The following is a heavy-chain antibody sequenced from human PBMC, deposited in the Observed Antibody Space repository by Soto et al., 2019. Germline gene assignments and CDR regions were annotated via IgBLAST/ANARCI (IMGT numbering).Heavy chain of an antibody. V-gene: IGHV4-4*02. J-gene: IGHJ6*04. CDR2: VSRDGQR. CDR1: GAPLTTTKW. D-gene: IGHD3-16*01. CDR3: ATQTISYPWGV. Sequence: QVQLQESGPGLVKPSDTLSLTCIVSGAPLTTTKWWSWARLPPGKGLEWIGEVSRDGQRTSNPSLAGRFSMSLGHFRNHFSLTRTSVTAADTGIYYCATQTISYPWGVGGRGTCVTVSS.